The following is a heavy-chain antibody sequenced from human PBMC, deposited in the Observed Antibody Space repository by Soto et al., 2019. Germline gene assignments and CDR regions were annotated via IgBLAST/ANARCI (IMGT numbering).Heavy chain of an antibody. CDR3: ERDVSVGFGVVLHDGMDV. Sequence: QVQLVPSGAVVKTPGSSVKVSCKASGGTFSSYAISWVRQAPGQGLEWMGGIIPIFGTAHYAQKFQGRVTITADESMSTAYIELSSGRSEDTAVYYCERDVSVGFGVVLHDGMDVWGQGTTVTVS. CDR2: IIPIFGTA. D-gene: IGHD3-3*01. J-gene: IGHJ6*02. CDR1: GGTFSSYA. V-gene: IGHV1-69*01.